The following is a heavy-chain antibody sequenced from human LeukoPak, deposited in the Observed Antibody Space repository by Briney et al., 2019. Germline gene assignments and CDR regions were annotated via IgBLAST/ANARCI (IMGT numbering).Heavy chain of an antibody. J-gene: IGHJ4*02. D-gene: IGHD2/OR15-2a*01. CDR2: INHSGST. V-gene: IGHV4-34*01. CDR1: GGSFSGYY. CDR3: ARGRLNAAYFYYFDY. Sequence: PSETLSLTCAVYGGSFSGYYWSWIRQPPGKGLEWIGEINHSGSTNYNPSLKSRVTISVDTSKNQFSLKLSSGTAADTAVYYCARGRLNAAYFYYFDYWGQGTLVTVSS.